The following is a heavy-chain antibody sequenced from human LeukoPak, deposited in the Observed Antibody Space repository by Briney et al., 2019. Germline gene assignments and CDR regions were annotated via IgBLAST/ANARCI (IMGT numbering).Heavy chain of an antibody. Sequence: GGSLRLSCAASGFTFSSYWMSWVRQAPGKGLEWVANIKQDGSEKYYVDSVKGRFTISRDNAKNSLYLQMNSLRAEDTAVYYCANPGTPGGSSWSYYFDYWGQGTLVTVSS. J-gene: IGHJ4*02. CDR2: IKQDGSEK. D-gene: IGHD6-13*01. V-gene: IGHV3-7*03. CDR3: ANPGTPGGSSWSYYFDY. CDR1: GFTFSSYW.